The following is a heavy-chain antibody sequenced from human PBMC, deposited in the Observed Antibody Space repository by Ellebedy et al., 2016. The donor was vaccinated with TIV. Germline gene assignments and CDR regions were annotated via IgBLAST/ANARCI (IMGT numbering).Heavy chain of an antibody. J-gene: IGHJ4*02. CDR3: ARGSGYCSSTSCSGETD. Sequence: GESLKISCAASGFTFSTSGMNWVRQAPGKGLEWVSSITSSGSYIYYADSVKGRFTISRDNAKNSLYLQMNSLSADDTAVYYCARGSGYCSSTSCSGETDWGQGTPVTVSS. CDR1: GFTFSTSG. CDR2: ITSSGSYI. D-gene: IGHD2-2*01. V-gene: IGHV3-21*04.